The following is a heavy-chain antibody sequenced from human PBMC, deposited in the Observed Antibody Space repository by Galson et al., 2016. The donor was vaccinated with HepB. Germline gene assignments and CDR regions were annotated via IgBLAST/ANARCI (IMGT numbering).Heavy chain of an antibody. V-gene: IGHV1-18*01. CDR2: ISVYNGHT. CDR3: ARYNSPEPFMDV. D-gene: IGHD6-13*01. CDR1: GYTFTNYD. Sequence: SCKASGYTFTNYDVTWVRQAPGQGLEWMGWISVYNGHTDYAQKVQGRVTMTTDTSTGTAYLELRRLRPDDTAVYYCARYNSPEPFMDVWGQGTTVTVSS. J-gene: IGHJ6*02.